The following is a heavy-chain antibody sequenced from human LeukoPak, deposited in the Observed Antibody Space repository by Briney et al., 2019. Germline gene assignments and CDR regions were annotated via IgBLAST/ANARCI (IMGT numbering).Heavy chain of an antibody. J-gene: IGHJ6*03. CDR1: GYRFLSYG. CDR2: ISAYNAKT. V-gene: IGHV1-18*01. CDR3: ARSSGSSEPRYYYYMDV. Sequence: ASVKVSCKASGYRFLSYGISWVRQVPGQGLEWLGWISAYNAKTSYSQNLQGRVTMTTDTSTSTAYMELRSLRSDDTAVHFCARSSGSSEPRYYYYMDVWGTGTTVIISS. D-gene: IGHD1-26*01.